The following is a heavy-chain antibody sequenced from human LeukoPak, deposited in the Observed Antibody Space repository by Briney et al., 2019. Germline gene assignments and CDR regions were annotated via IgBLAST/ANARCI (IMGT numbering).Heavy chain of an antibody. CDR1: GGSISSGSYY. CDR2: IHTSGST. J-gene: IGHJ4*02. D-gene: IGHD6-19*01. CDR3: ARAWQWLPLDS. Sequence: SETLSLTCTVSGGSISSGSYYWSWIRQPAGKGLEWIGRIHTSGSTNYNPSLKSRVTMSVDTSKNQFSLKVTSVTAADTAVYYCARAWQWLPLDSWGQGTLVTVSS. V-gene: IGHV4-61*02.